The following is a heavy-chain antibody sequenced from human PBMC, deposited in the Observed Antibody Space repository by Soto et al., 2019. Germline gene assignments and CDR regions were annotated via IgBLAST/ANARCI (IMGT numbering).Heavy chain of an antibody. CDR1: GYSFASYW. CDR3: ARMEITIFGVVSSYGMDV. V-gene: IGHV5-51*01. Sequence: GESLKISCNGSGYSFASYWIGWVRQMPGKGLEWMGIIYPGDSDTRYSPSFQGQVTISADKSISTAYLQWSSLKASDTAMYYCARMEITIFGVVSSYGMDVWGQGTTVTVSS. CDR2: IYPGDSDT. D-gene: IGHD3-3*01. J-gene: IGHJ6*02.